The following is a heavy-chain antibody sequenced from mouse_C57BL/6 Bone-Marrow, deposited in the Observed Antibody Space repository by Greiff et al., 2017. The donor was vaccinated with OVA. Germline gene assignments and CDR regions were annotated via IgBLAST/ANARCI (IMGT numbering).Heavy chain of an antibody. CDR2: IDPSDSET. Sequence: VQLQQPGAELVRPGSSVKLSCKASGYTFTSYWMHWVKQRPIQGLEWIGNIDPSDSETHYNQKFKDKATLTVDKSSSTAYMQLSSLTSEDSAVYYCARRDWDGGYAMDYWGQGTSVTVSS. CDR1: GYTFTSYW. V-gene: IGHV1-52*01. D-gene: IGHD4-1*01. CDR3: ARRDWDGGYAMDY. J-gene: IGHJ4*01.